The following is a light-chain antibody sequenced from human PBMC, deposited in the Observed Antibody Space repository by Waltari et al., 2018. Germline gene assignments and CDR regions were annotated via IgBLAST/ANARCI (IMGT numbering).Light chain of an antibody. CDR3: QQYDVWPPYT. J-gene: IGKJ2*01. Sequence: EIVMTQSPATLSVSPGERATLPCRASQSISRNLAWYQQQPGQAPRLLIYGASTRATGIPARFSGSGSGTEFTLTISSLQSEDFALYYCQQYDVWPPYTFGQGTKLEIK. CDR1: QSISRN. V-gene: IGKV3-15*01. CDR2: GAS.